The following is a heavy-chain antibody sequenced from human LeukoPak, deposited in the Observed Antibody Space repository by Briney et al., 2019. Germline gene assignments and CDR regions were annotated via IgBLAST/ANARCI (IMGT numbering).Heavy chain of an antibody. Sequence: SVKVSCKASGGTFSSYAISWVRQAPGQGLEWMGGIIPMSDTANYPQKFRGRLTITADIPTSTVYMELSSLRSEDTAVYYCAREDDTGRYMGDDAFDIWGQGTMVTVSS. CDR1: GGTFSSYA. D-gene: IGHD1-26*01. CDR2: IIPMSDTA. CDR3: AREDDTGRYMGDDAFDI. V-gene: IGHV1-69*06. J-gene: IGHJ3*02.